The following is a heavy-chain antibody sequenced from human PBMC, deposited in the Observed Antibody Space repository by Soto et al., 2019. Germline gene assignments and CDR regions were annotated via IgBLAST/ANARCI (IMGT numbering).Heavy chain of an antibody. CDR1: GFTFSSYA. V-gene: IGHV3-23*01. D-gene: IGHD3-22*01. CDR2: ISGSGGST. CDR3: AKGPLVAMIVVVIGPLDY. J-gene: IGHJ4*02. Sequence: LRLSCAASGFTFSSYAMSWVRQAPGKGLEWVSAISGSGGSTYYADSVKGRFTISRDNSKNTLYLQMNSLRAEDTAVYYFAKGPLVAMIVVVIGPLDYWGQGTLVTVSS.